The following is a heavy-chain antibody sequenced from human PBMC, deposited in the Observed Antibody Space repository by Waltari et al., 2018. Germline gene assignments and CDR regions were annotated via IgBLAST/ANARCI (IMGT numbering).Heavy chain of an antibody. CDR2: ISSSSSTI. Sequence: ELQLVESGGGLVQPGGSLRLSCSASGFPFSIYTMNWARQAPGKGLEWVSYISSSSSTIYYADSVKGRFTISRDNAKNSLYLQMNSLRAEDTAVYYCARTMNPRWFDPWGQGTLVTVSS. CDR3: ARTMNPRWFDP. D-gene: IGHD3-3*01. V-gene: IGHV3-48*01. CDR1: GFPFSIYT. J-gene: IGHJ5*02.